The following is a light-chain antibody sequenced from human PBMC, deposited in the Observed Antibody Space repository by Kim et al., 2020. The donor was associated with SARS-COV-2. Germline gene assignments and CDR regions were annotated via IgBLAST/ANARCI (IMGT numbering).Light chain of an antibody. J-gene: IGLJ1*01. CDR3: SSWTTSFTRV. V-gene: IGLV2-14*03. CDR2: DVY. Sequence: QWITIACTGTSGDIGAFNYGSWYQQHPGEAPKLMIYDVYNRPSGISARFSASKSGNTASLTISGLQAEDEADYYCSSWTTSFTRVFGTGTKVTVL. CDR1: SGDIGAFNY.